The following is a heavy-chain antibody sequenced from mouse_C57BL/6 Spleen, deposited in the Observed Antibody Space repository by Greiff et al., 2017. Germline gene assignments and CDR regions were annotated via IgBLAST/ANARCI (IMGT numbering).Heavy chain of an antibody. CDR1: GFTFSSYA. Sequence: DVMLVESGEGLVKPGGSLKLSCAASGFTFSSYAMSWVRQTPEKRLEWVAYISSGGDYIYYADTVKGRFTISRDNARNTLYLQMSSLKSEDTAMYYCTRGPNWGGDWGQGTLVTVSA. D-gene: IGHD4-1*01. CDR3: TRGPNWGGD. V-gene: IGHV5-9-1*02. CDR2: ISSGGDYI. J-gene: IGHJ3*01.